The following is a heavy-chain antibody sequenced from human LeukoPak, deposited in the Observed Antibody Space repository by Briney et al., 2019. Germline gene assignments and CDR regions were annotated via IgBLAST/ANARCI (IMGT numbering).Heavy chain of an antibody. Sequence: GGSLRLSCAASGFIFSSYAMSWVRQAPGKGLEWVSAISGSGGSTYYADSVKGRFTISRDNSKNTLYLQMNSLRAEDTAVYYCAKDIVVVVAAPHYFDYWGQGTLVTVSS. CDR2: ISGSGGST. CDR1: GFIFSSYA. J-gene: IGHJ4*02. D-gene: IGHD2-15*01. CDR3: AKDIVVVVAAPHYFDY. V-gene: IGHV3-23*01.